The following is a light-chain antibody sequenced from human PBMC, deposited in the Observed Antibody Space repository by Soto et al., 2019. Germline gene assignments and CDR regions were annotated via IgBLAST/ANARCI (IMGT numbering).Light chain of an antibody. CDR2: GAS. CDR1: QSVSSN. Sequence: ENVLTQSPATLSLSPVEIATLSVRASQSVSSNLAWYQQKPGQAPRLLIYGASTRATGIPARFSGSGSGTEFTLTISSLQSEDFAVYYCQQYNNWPRTFGQGTKVDI. J-gene: IGKJ1*01. V-gene: IGKV3-15*01. CDR3: QQYNNWPRT.